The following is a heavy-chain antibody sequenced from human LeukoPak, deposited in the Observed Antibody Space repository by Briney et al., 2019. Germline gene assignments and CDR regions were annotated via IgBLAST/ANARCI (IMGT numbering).Heavy chain of an antibody. V-gene: IGHV3-23*01. CDR3: ARLQNYWDY. Sequence: GGSLRLSCAASGFTFSRYSMNWVRQAPGKGLEWVSTISGSGGNTYYADSVKGRFTISRDTSKNTLYLQMNSLRAEDTAVYYCARLQNYWDYWGQGTLVTVSS. J-gene: IGHJ4*02. D-gene: IGHD5-18*01. CDR2: ISGSGGNT. CDR1: GFTFSRYS.